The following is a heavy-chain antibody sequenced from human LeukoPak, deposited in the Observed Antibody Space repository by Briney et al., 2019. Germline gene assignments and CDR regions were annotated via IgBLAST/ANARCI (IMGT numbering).Heavy chain of an antibody. CDR1: GGSISSYY. V-gene: IGHV4-59*01. CDR2: IYYSGST. D-gene: IGHD6-13*01. J-gene: IGHJ4*02. Sequence: SETLSLTCTVSGGSISSYYWSWIRQPPGKGLEWIGYIYYSGSTNYNPSLKSRVTISVDTSKNQFSLKLSSVTAADTAVYYCARGPSPYSSSWYFDYWGQGTLVTVSS. CDR3: ARGPSPYSSSWYFDY.